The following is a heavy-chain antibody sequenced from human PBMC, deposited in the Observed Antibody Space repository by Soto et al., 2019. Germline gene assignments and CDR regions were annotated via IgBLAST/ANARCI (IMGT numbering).Heavy chain of an antibody. Sequence: SGPTLVNPTQTLTLTCAFSGFSLSTSGVGVHWIRQPPGKALEWLALIYWDDDKRYSPSLKSRLTITKDTSNNQVVLTMTDMDPVDTATYYCSLSTIVGAILRFDYWGQGTQVTVSS. D-gene: IGHD5-12*01. J-gene: IGHJ4*02. V-gene: IGHV2-5*02. CDR1: GFSLSTSGVG. CDR3: SLSTIVGAILRFDY. CDR2: IYWDDDK.